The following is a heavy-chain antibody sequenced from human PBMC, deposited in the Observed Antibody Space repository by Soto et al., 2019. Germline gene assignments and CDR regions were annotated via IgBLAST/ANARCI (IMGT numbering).Heavy chain of an antibody. J-gene: IGHJ3*02. CDR1: GGSFSGYY. CDR3: ERGPISARRWYAFDI. V-gene: IGHV4-34*01. D-gene: IGHD2-15*01. Sequence: SETLSLTCAVYGGSFSGYYWSWIRQPPGKGLEWIGEINHSGSTNYNPSLKSRVTISVDTSKNQFSLKLSSVTAADTAVYYCERGPISARRWYAFDIWGQGTMVTV. CDR2: INHSGST.